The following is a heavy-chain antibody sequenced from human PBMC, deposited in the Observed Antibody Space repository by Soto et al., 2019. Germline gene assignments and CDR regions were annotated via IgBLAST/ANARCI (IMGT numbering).Heavy chain of an antibody. CDR1: VFTFSSYG. Sequence: GGTLRLSCAASVFTFSSYGMHWVRQAPGKGLEWVAVISYDGSNKYYADSVKGRFTISRDNSKNTLYLQMNSLRAEDTAVYYCAKGLALAEGFDYWGQGTLVTVSS. J-gene: IGHJ4*02. CDR3: AKGLALAEGFDY. CDR2: ISYDGSNK. V-gene: IGHV3-30*18.